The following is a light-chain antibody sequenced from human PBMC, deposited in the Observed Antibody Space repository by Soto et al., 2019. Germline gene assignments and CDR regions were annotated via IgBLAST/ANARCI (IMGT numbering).Light chain of an antibody. CDR1: QSVSSN. V-gene: IGKV3-15*01. J-gene: IGKJ1*01. CDR2: GAS. CDR3: QQYNNWPPRT. Sequence: EIVMTQSPATLSVSPGERATLSCRASQSVSSNLAWYQQKPGQAPRLLIYGASTRATGIPARFSGSGSGTEFTLTISSLQSEDFGVYYCQQYNNWPPRTFGQGTKVEIQ.